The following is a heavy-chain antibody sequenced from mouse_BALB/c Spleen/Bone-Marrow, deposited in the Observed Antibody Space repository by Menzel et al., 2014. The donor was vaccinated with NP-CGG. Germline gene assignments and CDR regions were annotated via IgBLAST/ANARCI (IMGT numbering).Heavy chain of an antibody. V-gene: IGHV2-3*01. CDR2: IWGDGST. J-gene: IGHJ4*01. CDR3: AKPEDGYAMDY. D-gene: IGHD2-3*01. CDR1: GFSLTSNG. Sequence: VKLMDSGPGLVAPSQSLSITCTVSGFSLTSNGVSWIRQPPGKGLEWLGVIWGDGSTKYHSALISRLSFTKDNSKSRVFLKLNSLHTDDTATYYCAKPEDGYAMDYWGQGTSVTVSS.